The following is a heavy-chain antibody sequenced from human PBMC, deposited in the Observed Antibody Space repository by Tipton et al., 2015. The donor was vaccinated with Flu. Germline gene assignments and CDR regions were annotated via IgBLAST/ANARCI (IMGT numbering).Heavy chain of an antibody. J-gene: IGHJ3*02. CDR1: GFTFGDCA. CDR2: ISYDGTNE. Sequence: SLRLSCAASGFTFGDCAMDWVRQAPGKGLEWVAIISYDGTNEYSADSVRGRFTISRDNSKNTLYLQMRSLRLEDTAVYYCARENWEKKAAFDSWGQGTLVTVSS. CDR3: ARENWEKKAAFDS. D-gene: IGHD1-26*01. V-gene: IGHV3-30*04.